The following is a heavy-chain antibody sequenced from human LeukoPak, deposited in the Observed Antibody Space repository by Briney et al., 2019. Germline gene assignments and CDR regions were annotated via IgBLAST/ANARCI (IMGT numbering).Heavy chain of an antibody. D-gene: IGHD3-10*01. CDR2: IWYDGSNK. CDR3: ARDRGSGSYDGMDV. Sequence: GGSLRLSCAASGFTFSSYGMHWVRQAPGKGLEWVAVIWYDGSNKYYADSVKGRFTISRDNSKNTLYLQMNSLRAEDTAVYYCARDRGSGSYDGMDVWGQGTTVTVSS. V-gene: IGHV3-33*01. J-gene: IGHJ6*02. CDR1: GFTFSSYG.